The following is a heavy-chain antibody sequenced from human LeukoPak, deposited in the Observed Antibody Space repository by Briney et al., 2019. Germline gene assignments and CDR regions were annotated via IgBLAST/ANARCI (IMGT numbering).Heavy chain of an antibody. CDR2: ISSSSSTI. CDR3: ARDDGIAVAGTIDY. Sequence: GGSLRLSCAASGFTFSSYSMNWVRQAPGKGLEWVSYISSSSSTIYYADSVKGRFTISRDNAKNSLYLQMNSLRAEDTAVYYCARDDGIAVAGTIDYWGQGTLVTVSS. V-gene: IGHV3-48*01. D-gene: IGHD6-19*01. CDR1: GFTFSSYS. J-gene: IGHJ4*02.